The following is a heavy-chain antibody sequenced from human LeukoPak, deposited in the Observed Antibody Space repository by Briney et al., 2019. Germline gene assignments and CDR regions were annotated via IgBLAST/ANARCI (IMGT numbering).Heavy chain of an antibody. V-gene: IGHV1-8*03. CDR2: MNPNSGNT. Sequence: ASVKVSCKASGYTFTSYDINWVRQATGQGLEWMGWMNPNSGNTGYAQKFQGRVTITRNTSISTAYMELSSLRYEDTAVYYCARVFCSGGSCYSGWFDPWGQGTLVTVSS. J-gene: IGHJ5*02. D-gene: IGHD2-15*01. CDR3: ARVFCSGGSCYSGWFDP. CDR1: GYTFTSYD.